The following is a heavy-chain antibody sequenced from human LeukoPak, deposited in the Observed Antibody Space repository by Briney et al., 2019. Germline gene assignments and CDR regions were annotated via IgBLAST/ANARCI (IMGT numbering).Heavy chain of an antibody. D-gene: IGHD3-22*01. J-gene: IGHJ3*02. V-gene: IGHV3-33*01. CDR2: IWYDGSNK. CDR3: ARKCRGYYSGAFDI. Sequence: GGSLRLSCAASGFTFSSYGMRWVRQAPGKGLEWVAVIWYDGSNKYYADSVKGRFTISRDNSKNTLYLQMNSLRAEDTAVYYCARKCRGYYSGAFDIWGQGTMVTVSS. CDR1: GFTFSSYG.